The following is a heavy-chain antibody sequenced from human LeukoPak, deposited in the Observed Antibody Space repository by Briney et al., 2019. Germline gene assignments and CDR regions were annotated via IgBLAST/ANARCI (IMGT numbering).Heavy chain of an antibody. V-gene: IGHV3-7*01. CDR1: GFTFSTCA. Sequence: RGSLRLSCAASGFTFSTCAINWVRQAPGKGLEWVANIKQDGSEKYYMDSVKGRFTISRDNAKNSLYLQMNSLRAEDTAVYYCARGVGTAAAFDYWGQATLVTVSS. CDR2: IKQDGSEK. CDR3: ARGVGTAAAFDY. J-gene: IGHJ4*02. D-gene: IGHD2-2*01.